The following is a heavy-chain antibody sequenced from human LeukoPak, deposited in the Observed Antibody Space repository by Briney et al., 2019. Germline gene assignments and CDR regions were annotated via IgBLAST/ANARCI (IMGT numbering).Heavy chain of an antibody. V-gene: IGHV1-24*01. CDR1: GYTLTELS. D-gene: IGHD6-19*01. J-gene: IGHJ3*02. Sequence: GASVKVSCKVSGYTLTELSMHWVRQAPGKGLEWMGGFDPEDGETIYAQKFQGRVTMTEDTSTDTAYMELSSLRSEDTAVYYCATVSSSGWSFAFDIWGQGTMVTVSS. CDR2: FDPEDGET. CDR3: ATVSSSGWSFAFDI.